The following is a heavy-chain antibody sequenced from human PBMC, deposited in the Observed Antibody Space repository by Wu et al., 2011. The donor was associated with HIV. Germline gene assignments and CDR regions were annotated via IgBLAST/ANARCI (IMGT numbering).Heavy chain of an antibody. Sequence: QVQLEQSGAEVKKPGSSVKVSCKASGGTFSNHAISWVRQAPGQGLEWMGRVIPIFGTVNYAQKFQGRVTITADESTSTVYMEVSSLRSEDTAVYYCARSGGPVIVVVPTADQPVPGHYYYMDVWGKGTTVTVSS. D-gene: IGHD2-2*01. CDR2: VIPIFGTV. V-gene: IGHV1-69*15. J-gene: IGHJ6*03. CDR1: GGTFSNHA. CDR3: ARSGGPVIVVVPTADQPVPGHYYYMDV.